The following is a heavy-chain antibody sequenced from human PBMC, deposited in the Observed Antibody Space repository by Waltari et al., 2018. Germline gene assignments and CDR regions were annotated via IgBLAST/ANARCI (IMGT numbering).Heavy chain of an antibody. V-gene: IGHV3-33*08. J-gene: IGHJ6*02. CDR3: NRGRGYGMDV. Sequence: QVQLVESGGGVVQPGRSLRLSCAASGFTFSSYGMHWVRQAPGKGLEWVAVIWYDGSNKYYADSVKGRFTISRDNAKNSLYLQMNSLKTEDTAVYYCNRGRGYGMDVWGQGTTVTVSS. D-gene: IGHD3-10*01. CDR2: IWYDGSNK. CDR1: GFTFSSYG.